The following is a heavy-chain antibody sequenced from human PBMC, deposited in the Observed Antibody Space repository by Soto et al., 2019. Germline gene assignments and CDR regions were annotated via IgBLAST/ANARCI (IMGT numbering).Heavy chain of an antibody. V-gene: IGHV4-31*03. CDR3: ARGIAGAMDS. D-gene: IGHD2-2*01. CDR2: IYYSGST. CDR1: GYSISSGGYY. Sequence: SETLSLTCIVSGYSISSGGYYWSWIRQHPGKGLEWLVYIYYSGSTYYNPSLKSRVTVSVDPSENQFSLKLYSVTAADTAFYYCARGIAGAMDSWGRGILVTVSS. J-gene: IGHJ4*02.